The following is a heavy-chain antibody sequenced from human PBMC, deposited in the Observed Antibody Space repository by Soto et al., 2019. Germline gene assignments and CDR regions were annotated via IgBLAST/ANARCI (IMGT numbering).Heavy chain of an antibody. V-gene: IGHV3-13*01. Sequence: GGSLRLSCAASGFTFSSYDMHWVRQATGKGLEWVSAIGTAGDTYYPGSVKGRFTISRENAKNSLYLQMNSLRAGDTAVYYCARGRGILRNIVATSWYFDLWGRGTLVTVSS. CDR3: ARGRGILRNIVATSWYFDL. CDR1: GFTFSSYD. CDR2: IGTAGDT. J-gene: IGHJ2*01. D-gene: IGHD5-12*01.